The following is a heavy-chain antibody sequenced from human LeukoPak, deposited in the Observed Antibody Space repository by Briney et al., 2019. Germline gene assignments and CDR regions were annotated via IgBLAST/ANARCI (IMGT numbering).Heavy chain of an antibody. CDR3: ARGYCSGGSCYYLGPNAFDI. Sequence: PGGSLRLSCAASGFTFSSYWMSWVRQAPGKGLEWVANIKQDGSEKSYVDSVKGRFTISRDNAKNSLYLQMNSLRAEDTAVYYCARGYCSGGSCYYLGPNAFDIWGQGTMVTVSS. V-gene: IGHV3-7*04. CDR1: GFTFSSYW. J-gene: IGHJ3*02. D-gene: IGHD2-15*01. CDR2: IKQDGSEK.